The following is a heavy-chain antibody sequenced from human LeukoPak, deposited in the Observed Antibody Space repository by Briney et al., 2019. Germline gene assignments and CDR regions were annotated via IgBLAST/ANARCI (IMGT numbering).Heavy chain of an antibody. CDR1: GGSFSGYY. CDR2: INHTTTT. Sequence: KTSETLSLTCAVYGGSFSGYYWSWIRQPPGKGLEWIGGINHTTTTNYNPSLKSRVTISVDTSKNQFSLKLSSVTAADTAVYYCARGRAAATWGPRTLVTASS. V-gene: IGHV4-34*01. D-gene: IGHD6-13*01. CDR3: ARGRAAAT. J-gene: IGHJ5*02.